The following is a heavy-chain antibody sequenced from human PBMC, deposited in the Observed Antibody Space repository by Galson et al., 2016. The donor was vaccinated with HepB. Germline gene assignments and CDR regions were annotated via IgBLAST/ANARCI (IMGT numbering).Heavy chain of an antibody. J-gene: IGHJ4*02. Sequence: SLRLSCAASGFTLNSFAMSWVRQAPGKGLEWVSAINGGSAHYADSVQGRFTISRDTSKNTLYLEMNSLRDEDTAIYYCARAFRYGTGWYWRNDCWGQGTLVTVSS. D-gene: IGHD6-19*01. CDR2: INGGSA. CDR1: GFTLNSFA. CDR3: ARAFRYGTGWYWRNDC. V-gene: IGHV3-23*01.